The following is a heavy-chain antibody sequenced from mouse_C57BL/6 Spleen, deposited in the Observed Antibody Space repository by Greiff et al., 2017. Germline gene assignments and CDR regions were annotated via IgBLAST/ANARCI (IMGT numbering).Heavy chain of an antibody. CDR2: ISSGSSTI. V-gene: IGHV5-17*01. CDR3: ARRRGYLYYFDY. Sequence: EVHLVESGGGLVKPGGSLKLSCAASGFTFSDYGMHWVRQAPEKGLEWVAYISSGSSTIYYADTVKGRFTISRDNAKNTLFLQMTSLRSEDMALYYCARRRGYLYYFDYWGQGTTLTVSS. J-gene: IGHJ2*01. CDR1: GFTFSDYG. D-gene: IGHD2-2*01.